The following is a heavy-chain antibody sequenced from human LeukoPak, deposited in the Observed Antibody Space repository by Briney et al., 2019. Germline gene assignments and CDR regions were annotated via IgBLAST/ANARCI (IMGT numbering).Heavy chain of an antibody. CDR3: ARLILDSIAAAGFFDY. Sequence: ASVKVSCKASGYTFTGYYLHWVRQAPGQGLEWMGWINPNSGGTNYAQKFQGWVTMTRDTSISTAYMELSRLRSDDTAVYYCARLILDSIAAAGFFDYWGQGTLVTVSS. V-gene: IGHV1-2*04. CDR1: GYTFTGYY. D-gene: IGHD6-13*01. CDR2: INPNSGGT. J-gene: IGHJ4*02.